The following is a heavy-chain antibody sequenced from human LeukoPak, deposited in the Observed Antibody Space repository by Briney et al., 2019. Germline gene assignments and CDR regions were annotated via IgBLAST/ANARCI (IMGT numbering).Heavy chain of an antibody. V-gene: IGHV4-59*08. CDR3: ARQTGYNYGPGFDF. D-gene: IGHD5-18*01. CDR1: GGSISSYY. Sequence: SETLSLTCIVSGGSISSYYWSWIRQPPGKGLEWIGYIYNSWNTNYNPSLKSRVTMSVDTSKNQFSLRLSSVTAADTAVYYCARQTGYNYGPGFDFWGQGALVTVSS. J-gene: IGHJ4*02. CDR2: IYNSWNT.